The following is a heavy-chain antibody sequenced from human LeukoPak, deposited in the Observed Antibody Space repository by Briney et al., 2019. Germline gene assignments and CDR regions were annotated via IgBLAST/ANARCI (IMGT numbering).Heavy chain of an antibody. CDR1: GFTFSSYS. Sequence: GGSLRLSCAASGFTFSSYSMNWVRQAPGKGLEWVSSISNSGSYIYYADSVKGRFTFSRDNAKNSLYLQMNSLRAEDTAVYYCANHLACGSTSCPPFDYWGQGTLVTVSS. CDR2: ISNSGSYI. D-gene: IGHD2-2*01. CDR3: ANHLACGSTSCPPFDY. V-gene: IGHV3-21*01. J-gene: IGHJ4*02.